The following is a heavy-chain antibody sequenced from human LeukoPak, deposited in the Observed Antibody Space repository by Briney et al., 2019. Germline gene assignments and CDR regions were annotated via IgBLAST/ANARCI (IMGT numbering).Heavy chain of an antibody. CDR1: PSSIITNYY. Sequence: ASETLSLTCSVSPSSIITNYYWGWIRQSPGKGLEWIGTIYHSGKKYSSPSLKSRVTISLDASKSQLSLKVNSVTAADTAVYFCARGRVSSSTWYSTYYYYFYMDVWGKGTTVTVSS. J-gene: IGHJ6*03. CDR2: IYHSGKK. V-gene: IGHV4-38-2*02. D-gene: IGHD6-13*01. CDR3: ARGRVSSSTWYSTYYYYFYMDV.